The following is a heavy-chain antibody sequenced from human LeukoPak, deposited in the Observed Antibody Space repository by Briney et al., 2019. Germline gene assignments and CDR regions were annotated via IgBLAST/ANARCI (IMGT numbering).Heavy chain of an antibody. J-gene: IGHJ3*02. CDR3: ARWRASSSWYDAFDI. CDR1: GYTFTSYG. CDR2: ISAYNGNT. D-gene: IGHD6-13*01. Sequence: ASVKVSCKASGYTFTSYGISWVRQAPGQGLEWMGWISAYNGNTNYAQKLQGRVTMTTDTSTSTAYMELRSLRSDDTAVYYCARWRASSSWYDAFDIWGQGTMVTVSS. V-gene: IGHV1-18*01.